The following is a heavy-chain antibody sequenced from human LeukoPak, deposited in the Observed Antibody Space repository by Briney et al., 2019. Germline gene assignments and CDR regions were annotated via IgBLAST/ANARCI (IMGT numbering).Heavy chain of an antibody. Sequence: GRSLRLSCAASGFAFSSYGMHWVRQAPGKGLEWVAVIWYDGSNKYYADSVKGRFTISRDNSKNTLYLQMNSLRAEDTAVYYCAKDSLDSSGRYYFDYWGQGTLVTVSS. D-gene: IGHD6-19*01. CDR2: IWYDGSNK. CDR1: GFAFSSYG. J-gene: IGHJ4*02. V-gene: IGHV3-33*06. CDR3: AKDSLDSSGRYYFDY.